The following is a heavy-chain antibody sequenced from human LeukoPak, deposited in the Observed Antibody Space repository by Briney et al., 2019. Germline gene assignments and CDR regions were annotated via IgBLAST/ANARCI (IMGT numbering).Heavy chain of an antibody. CDR3: ARDYYDSSGHYYFDY. CDR1: GGSISSSSYY. D-gene: IGHD3-22*01. V-gene: IGHV4-39*02. CDR2: VYYSGST. J-gene: IGHJ4*02. Sequence: SETLSLTCTVSGGSISSSSYYWGWICQPPGKGLEGIGSVYYSGSTYYNPSLKSRVTISVDTSKNQFSLKLSSVTAADTAVYYCARDYYDSSGHYYFDYWGQGTLVTVSS.